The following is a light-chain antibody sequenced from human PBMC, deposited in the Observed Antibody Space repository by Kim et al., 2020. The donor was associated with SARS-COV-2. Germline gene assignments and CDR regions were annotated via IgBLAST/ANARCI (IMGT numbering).Light chain of an antibody. CDR3: QQYYSTPRT. V-gene: IGKV4-1*01. J-gene: IGKJ1*01. Sequence: DTINCKSSQSVLYSSNNKNYVAWYQQKPGQPPKLLIYWASTRESGVPDRFSGSGSGTDFTLTISSLQAEDVAVYYCQQYYSTPRTFGQGTKVEIK. CDR2: WAS. CDR1: QSVLYSSNNKNY.